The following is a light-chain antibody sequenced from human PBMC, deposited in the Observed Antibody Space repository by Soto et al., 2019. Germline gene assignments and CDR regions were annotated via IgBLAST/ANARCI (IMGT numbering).Light chain of an antibody. V-gene: IGLV2-14*01. CDR3: NSYTSSCTFV. CDR1: SSDVGGYNY. J-gene: IGLJ1*01. Sequence: QSALTQPASVSGSPGQSITISCTGTSSDVGGYNYVSWFQQHPGKAPKLMVYGVTNRPSGVSNRFSGSRSGYTASLTISGLQSEDEAEYYCNSYTSSCTFVFGTGTKVTVL. CDR2: GVT.